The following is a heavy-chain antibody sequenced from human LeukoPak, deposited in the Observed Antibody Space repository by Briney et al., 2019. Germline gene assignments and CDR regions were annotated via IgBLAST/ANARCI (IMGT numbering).Heavy chain of an antibody. V-gene: IGHV4-39*01. D-gene: IGHD3-10*01. CDR3: ARHSRSVDYGSGSYTWDY. CDR2: IYYSGST. J-gene: IGHJ4*02. CDR1: GGSISSIVYY. Sequence: PSETLSLTCSVSGGSISSIVYYWGWIRQPPGKGLEWIGTIYYSGSTYYNLSLKSRVTISVDTSRKQFSLKLSSVTAADTAVYYCARHSRSVDYGSGSYTWDYWGQGTPVTVSS.